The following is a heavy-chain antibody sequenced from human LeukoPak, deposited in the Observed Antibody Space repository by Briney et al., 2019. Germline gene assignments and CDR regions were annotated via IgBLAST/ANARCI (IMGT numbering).Heavy chain of an antibody. Sequence: PGGSLRLSCAASGFTVSSNYMSWVRQAPGRGLGWVSVIYSGGSTYYADSVKGRFTISRDNSKNTLCLQMNSLRAEDTAVYYCAREGPVSGFDYWGQGTLVTVSS. J-gene: IGHJ4*02. CDR2: IYSGGST. V-gene: IGHV3-53*01. CDR1: GFTVSSNY. CDR3: AREGPVSGFDY.